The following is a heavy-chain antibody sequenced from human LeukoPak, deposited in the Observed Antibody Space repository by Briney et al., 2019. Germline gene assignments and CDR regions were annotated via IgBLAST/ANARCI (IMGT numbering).Heavy chain of an antibody. CDR3: ARDRGTYYYDSTSHYDAFDI. CDR2: IKQDGSEK. Sequence: GGSLRLSCAASGFTFSSYWMSWVRQAPGKGLEWVANIKQDGSEKYYVDSVKGRFTISRDDAKNSLYLQMNSLRAEDTAVYYCARDRGTYYYDSTSHYDAFDIWGQGTMVTVSS. CDR1: GFTFSSYW. D-gene: IGHD3-22*01. J-gene: IGHJ3*02. V-gene: IGHV3-7*01.